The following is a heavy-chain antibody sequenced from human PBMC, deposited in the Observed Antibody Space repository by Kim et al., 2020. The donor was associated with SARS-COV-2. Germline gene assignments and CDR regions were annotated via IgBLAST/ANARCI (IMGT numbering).Heavy chain of an antibody. D-gene: IGHD2-15*01. CDR2: IYYSGST. J-gene: IGHJ3*02. CDR3: ARNAELLIRAFDI. V-gene: IGHV4-39*01. Sequence: SETLSLTCTVSGGSISSSSYYWGWIRQPPGKGLEWIGSIYYSGSTYYNPSLKSRVTISVDTSKNQFSLKLSSVTAADTAVYYCARNAELLIRAFDIWGQGTMVTVSS. CDR1: GGSISSSSYY.